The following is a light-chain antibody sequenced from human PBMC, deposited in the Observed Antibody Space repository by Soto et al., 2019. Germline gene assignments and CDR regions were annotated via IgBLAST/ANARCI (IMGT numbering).Light chain of an antibody. CDR3: QKYDSSPPT. J-gene: IGKJ3*01. V-gene: IGKV1-27*01. CDR2: AAS. Sequence: DIQMTQSPSSLSASVGDRVTITCRASQGISHYLAWYQQKPGKVPKLLIYAASTLQSGVPSRFSGSGSGTDFTLTISSLQPEDVATYYCQKYDSSPPTFVPGTKVDIK. CDR1: QGISHY.